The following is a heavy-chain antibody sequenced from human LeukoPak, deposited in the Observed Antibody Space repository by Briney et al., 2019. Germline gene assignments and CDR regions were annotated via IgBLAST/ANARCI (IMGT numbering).Heavy chain of an antibody. J-gene: IGHJ5*02. V-gene: IGHV1-69*05. CDR1: GGTFSSYA. Sequence: SVKVSCKASGGTFSSYAISWVRQAPGQGLEWMGRIIPIFGTANYTQKFQGRVTITTDESTSTACMELSSLRSEDTAVYYCARDGVRYYDSSGYLNWFDPWGQGTLVTVSS. CDR2: IIPIFGTA. D-gene: IGHD3-22*01. CDR3: ARDGVRYYDSSGYLNWFDP.